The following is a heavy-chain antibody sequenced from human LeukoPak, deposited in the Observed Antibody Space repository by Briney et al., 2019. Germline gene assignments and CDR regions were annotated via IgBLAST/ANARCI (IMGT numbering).Heavy chain of an antibody. Sequence: PGGSQRLSCAASGFTFSSYWMHWVRQAPGKGLVWVSQINTDGSSTTYADSVKGRFTISRDNSKNTLYLQMNSLRAEDTAVYYCARVAVAGIGYWGQGTLVTVSS. CDR1: GFTFSSYW. CDR3: ARVAVAGIGY. V-gene: IGHV3-74*01. J-gene: IGHJ4*02. D-gene: IGHD6-19*01. CDR2: INTDGSST.